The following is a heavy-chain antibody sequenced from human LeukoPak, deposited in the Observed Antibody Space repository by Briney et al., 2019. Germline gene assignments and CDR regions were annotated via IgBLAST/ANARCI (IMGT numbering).Heavy chain of an antibody. CDR1: GFTFNSYG. CDR3: AKDRDGYNRAFDY. Sequence: GGSLRLSCAASGFTFNSYGMHWVRQAPGKGLEWVAVISHDGSNKYYADSVKGRFTISRDNSKNMLYLQMNSLKAEDTAVYYCAKDRDGYNRAFDYWGQGTLVTVSS. J-gene: IGHJ4*02. CDR2: ISHDGSNK. V-gene: IGHV3-30*18. D-gene: IGHD5-24*01.